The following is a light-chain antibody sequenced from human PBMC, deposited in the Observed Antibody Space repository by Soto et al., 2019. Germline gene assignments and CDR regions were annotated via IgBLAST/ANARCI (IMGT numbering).Light chain of an antibody. CDR2: GAF. Sequence: EVVLTQSPATLSVSPGDGAILSCRASQNINIYLAWYHQKPGQPPRLLISGAFARAAGVPARFSGSGSGTEFSLTISSLQSEDFAVYSCQQYSEWPPLYTFAQGTKVDIK. J-gene: IGKJ2*01. V-gene: IGKV3-15*01. CDR1: QNINIY. CDR3: QQYSEWPPLYT.